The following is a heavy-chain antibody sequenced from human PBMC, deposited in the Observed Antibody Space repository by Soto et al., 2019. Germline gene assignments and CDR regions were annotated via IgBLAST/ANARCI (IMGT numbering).Heavy chain of an antibody. V-gene: IGHV4-4*02. CDR1: GGSISSSNW. CDR3: ARDRYYGSGSYYEYYYYYGMDV. D-gene: IGHD3-10*01. Sequence: SETLSLTCAVSGGSISSSNWWSWVRQPPGKGLEWIGEIYHSGSTNYNPSLKSRVTISVDKSKNQFSLKLSSVTAADTAVYYCARDRYYGSGSYYEYYYYYGMDVWGQGTLVTVSS. J-gene: IGHJ6*02. CDR2: IYHSGST.